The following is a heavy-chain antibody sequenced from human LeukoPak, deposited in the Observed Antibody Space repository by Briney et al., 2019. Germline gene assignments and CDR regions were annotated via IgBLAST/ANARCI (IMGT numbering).Heavy chain of an antibody. V-gene: IGHV5-51*01. D-gene: IGHD3-22*01. CDR1: GYTFSNYW. CDR3: ARSRDSSGYYYLI. CDR2: IYPDDSNT. Sequence: GASLKISCEASGYTFSNYWIGWVRQMPGKGLEWMGIIYPDDSNTIYSPSFQGQVTISADKSISTAYLQWSSLKAPDTAMYYCARSRDSSGYYYLIWGQGTLVTVSS. J-gene: IGHJ4*02.